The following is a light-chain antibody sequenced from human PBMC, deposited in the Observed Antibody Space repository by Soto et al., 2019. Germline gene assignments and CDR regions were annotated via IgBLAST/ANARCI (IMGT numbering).Light chain of an antibody. CDR3: QQSYSSPLT. Sequence: DIQMTQSPSSLSASVGDRVTITCRASQSISAYLNWYQQKPGKAPNLLIYDASSLQSGVPSRFSGSGSGTDFTLTISSLQPEDFATYYCQQSYSSPLTFGHGTKVEIK. J-gene: IGKJ1*01. CDR1: QSISAY. V-gene: IGKV1-39*01. CDR2: DAS.